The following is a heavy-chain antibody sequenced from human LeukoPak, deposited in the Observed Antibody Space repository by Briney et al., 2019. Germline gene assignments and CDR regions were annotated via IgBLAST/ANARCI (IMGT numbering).Heavy chain of an antibody. CDR1: RFTFNSYA. J-gene: IGHJ4*02. V-gene: IGHV3-23*01. Sequence: GGSLRLSCAASRFTFNSYAMSWVRQAPGKGLEWVSVIGGSNGITFYVGSVKGRFTISRDNSKDTLYLQMNSLRAEDTAVYYCARDGTYYYDSSGYYAFFDYWGQGTLVTVSS. D-gene: IGHD3-22*01. CDR3: ARDGTYYYDSSGYYAFFDY. CDR2: IGGSNGIT.